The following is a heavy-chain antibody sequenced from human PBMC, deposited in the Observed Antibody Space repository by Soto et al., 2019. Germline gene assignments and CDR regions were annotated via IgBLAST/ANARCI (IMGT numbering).Heavy chain of an antibody. J-gene: IGHJ4*02. Sequence: GGSLRLSCAASGFTFSSYSMNWVRQAPGKGLEWVSYISSSSSTIYYADSVKGRFTISRDNAKNSLYLQMNSLRAEDTAVYYCARDSSSSWDKLDYWGQGTLVTVSS. CDR3: ARDSSSSWDKLDY. CDR2: ISSSSSTI. V-gene: IGHV3-48*01. CDR1: GFTFSSYS. D-gene: IGHD6-13*01.